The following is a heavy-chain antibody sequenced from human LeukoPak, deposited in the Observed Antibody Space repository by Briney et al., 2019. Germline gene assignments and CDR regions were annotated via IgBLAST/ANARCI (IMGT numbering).Heavy chain of an antibody. J-gene: IGHJ4*02. CDR1: GGSIRSSYYY. Sequence: PSETLSLTCTVSGGSIRSSYYYWGWIRQPPGKGLEWIGSIYDSGSTYYNPSLKSRVTISVDTSKNQFSLKLSSVTAADTAVYYCARGPPVLGLFYSSSWYYFDYWGQGTLVTVSS. CDR2: IYDSGST. CDR3: ARGPPVLGLFYSSSWYYFDY. D-gene: IGHD6-13*01. V-gene: IGHV4-39*07.